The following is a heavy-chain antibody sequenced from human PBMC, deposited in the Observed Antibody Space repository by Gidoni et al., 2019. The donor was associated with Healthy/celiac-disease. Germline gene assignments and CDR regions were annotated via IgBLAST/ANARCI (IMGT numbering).Heavy chain of an antibody. CDR2: IVVGSGNT. D-gene: IGHD4-17*01. CDR1: GFTFTSSA. V-gene: IGHV1-58*01. CDR3: AADGPPPGDYGFLDY. Sequence: QMQLVQSGPEVKKPGTSVKVSCKASGFTFTSSAVQWVRQARGQRLEWIGWIVVGSGNTNYAQKFQERVTITRDMSTSTAYMELSSLRSEDTAVYYCAADGPPPGDYGFLDYWGQGTLVTVSS. J-gene: IGHJ4*02.